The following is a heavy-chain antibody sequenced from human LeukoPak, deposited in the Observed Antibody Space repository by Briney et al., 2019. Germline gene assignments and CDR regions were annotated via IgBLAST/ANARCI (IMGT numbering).Heavy chain of an antibody. CDR2: FDPEDGET. CDR1: GYTLTELS. Sequence: ASVKVSCKVSGYTLTELSMHWVRQAPGKGLEWMGGFDPEDGETIYAQKFQGRVTMTEGTSTDTAYMELSSLRSEDTAVYYCATGPRGYYDSSGDVTHLDYWGQGTLVTVTS. J-gene: IGHJ4*02. V-gene: IGHV1-24*01. CDR3: ATGPRGYYDSSGDVTHLDY. D-gene: IGHD3-22*01.